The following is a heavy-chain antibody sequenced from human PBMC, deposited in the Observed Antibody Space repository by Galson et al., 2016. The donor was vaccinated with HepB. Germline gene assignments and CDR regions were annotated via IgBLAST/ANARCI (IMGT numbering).Heavy chain of an antibody. CDR2: IFSGGTT. D-gene: IGHD6-25*01. CDR1: GFAFGSHW. J-gene: IGHJ4*02. CDR3: ARDSGYNEHGGFDN. V-gene: IGHV3-66*02. Sequence: SLRLSCAASGFAFGSHWMHWVRQVPGKGLESVSVIFSGGTTFYADSVMGRFTISRDNSRNTLFLQMSSLRVEDTAVYYCARDSGYNEHGGFDNWGQGTLVTVSS.